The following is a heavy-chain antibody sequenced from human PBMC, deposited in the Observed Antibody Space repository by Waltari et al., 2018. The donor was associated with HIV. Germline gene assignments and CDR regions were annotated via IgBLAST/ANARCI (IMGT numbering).Heavy chain of an antibody. J-gene: IGHJ2*01. V-gene: IGHV4-4*02. CDR1: GGSVSSNNW. D-gene: IGHD6-19*01. CDR3: ARLNRLEGGQWAKEYFDL. Sequence: QVQLQESSPGLVKPSGSLSLTCDVSGGSVSSNNWWTWVRQSPGNGLEWIGEVHHSGKTPYTPSLKRQFSMSVDKSKNEFSLKVTSVTAADTAVYYCARLNRLEGGQWAKEYFDLWGRGTLVAVSS. CDR2: VHHSGKT.